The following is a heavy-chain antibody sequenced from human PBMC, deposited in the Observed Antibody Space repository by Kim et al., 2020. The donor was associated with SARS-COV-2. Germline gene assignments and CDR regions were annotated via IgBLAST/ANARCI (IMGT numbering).Heavy chain of an antibody. D-gene: IGHD6-19*01. CDR3: ARCSGVSGCRLPIGAFDI. Sequence: GGSLRLSCAASTFIFSNYWMNWVRQAPGKGLEWVASVSRSGDEKYYVDSVKGRFTIFRDNDGDSLFLQMDSLGDEDTAVYYCARCSGVSGCRLPIGAFDIRGEEKKDIV. V-gene: IGHV3-7*01. CDR1: TFIFSNYW. J-gene: IGHJ3*02. CDR2: VSRSGDEK.